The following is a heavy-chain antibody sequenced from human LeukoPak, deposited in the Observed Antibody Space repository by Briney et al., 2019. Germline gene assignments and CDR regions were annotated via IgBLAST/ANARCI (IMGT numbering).Heavy chain of an antibody. CDR2: IRHNGGGK. Sequence: PGGSLRLSCAASGFTFTTYWMTWVRRAPGKGLEWVADIRHNGGGKYYVDSVKGRFTISRDNTKDSLFLQMNSLGAEDTALYSYARLRGGSYWGRGTLVTVSS. D-gene: IGHD2-15*01. CDR3: ARLRGGSY. CDR1: GFTFTTYW. V-gene: IGHV3-7*03. J-gene: IGHJ4*02.